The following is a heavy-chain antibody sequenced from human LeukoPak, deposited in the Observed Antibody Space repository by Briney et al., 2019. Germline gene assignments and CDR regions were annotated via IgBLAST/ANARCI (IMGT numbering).Heavy chain of an antibody. Sequence: PGGSLRLSCADPGFTFSSNAMSWVRQAPGKGLEWVSAISGGGGSTYYADSVKGRFTISRDNSKNTLYLQMNSLRAEDTAVYYCAKGTTGTTSDWFDPWGQGTLVTVSS. D-gene: IGHD1-1*01. CDR2: ISGGGGST. J-gene: IGHJ5*02. CDR1: GFTFSSNA. V-gene: IGHV3-23*01. CDR3: AKGTTGTTSDWFDP.